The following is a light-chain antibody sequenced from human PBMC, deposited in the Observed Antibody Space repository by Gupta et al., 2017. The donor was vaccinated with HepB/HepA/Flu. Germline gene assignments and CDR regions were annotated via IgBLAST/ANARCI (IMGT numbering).Light chain of an antibody. CDR3: QQYGTSPLCT. Sequence: EIVLTQSPGTLSLSPGERATLSCRASQSVSSSYLAWYQQKPGQAPRLLIYGASSRATGIPDRFSGSGSGTDFTLTISRLKPEDFAVYYCQQYGTSPLCTFGQGTKLEIK. J-gene: IGKJ2*02. V-gene: IGKV3-20*01. CDR2: GAS. CDR1: QSVSSSY.